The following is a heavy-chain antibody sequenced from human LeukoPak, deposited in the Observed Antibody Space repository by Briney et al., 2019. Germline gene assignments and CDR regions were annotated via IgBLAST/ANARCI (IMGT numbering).Heavy chain of an antibody. CDR2: IDSDGSTT. CDR1: GFTFSSNW. V-gene: IGHV3-74*01. Sequence: GGSLRLSCAASGFTFSSNWMHWVRQAPGKGLVWFSRIDSDGSTTNLADSVKGRFTISRNNSKNTLYLQMNSLRAEDTAVYHCVAIVSARPRWGQGTLVTVSS. J-gene: IGHJ4*02. D-gene: IGHD6-6*01. CDR3: VAIVSARPR.